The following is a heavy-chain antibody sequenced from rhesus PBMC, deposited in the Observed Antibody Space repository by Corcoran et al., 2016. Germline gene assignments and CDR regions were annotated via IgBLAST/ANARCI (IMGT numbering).Heavy chain of an antibody. D-gene: IGHD3-3*01. CDR1: GGSFSSYW. CDR2: IYGSRGSN. CDR3: AREGNTIFGVVTHIDY. Sequence: QVQLQESGPGLVKPSETLSLTCAVSGGSFSSYWWGWIRQPPGKGLEWFGSIYGSRGSNEYNPSLKSRATSSRDTSKNHFSLKLSAVTAADTAVYYCAREGNTIFGVVTHIDYWGQGVLVTVSS. J-gene: IGHJ4*01. V-gene: IGHV4-160*01.